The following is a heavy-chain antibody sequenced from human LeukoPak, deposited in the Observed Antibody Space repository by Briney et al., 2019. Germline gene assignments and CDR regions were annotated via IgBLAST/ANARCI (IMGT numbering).Heavy chain of an antibody. V-gene: IGHV3-30*02. D-gene: IGHD3-10*01. CDR1: GFTFSNYG. CDR2: IWYDGSSK. Sequence: GGSLRLSCAASGFTFSNYGMHWVRQAPGKGLEWVALIWYDGSSKYYADSVKGRFTISRDNSENTLYLQMNSLRAEDTAVYYCALGIRGVMSEYWGQGTLVTVSS. J-gene: IGHJ4*02. CDR3: ALGIRGVMSEY.